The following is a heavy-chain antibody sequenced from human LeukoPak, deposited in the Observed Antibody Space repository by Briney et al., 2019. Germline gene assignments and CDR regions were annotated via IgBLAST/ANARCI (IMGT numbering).Heavy chain of an antibody. CDR3: ARQGGSSSPYYYYYMDV. CDR1: GYSISSGYY. J-gene: IGHJ6*03. Sequence: PSETLSLTCAVSGYSISSGYYWGWFRPPPGKGLEWIGCMYHSGSTYYNPSLKSRVTISVDTSKTQFSLKLSSVTAADTAVYYCARQGGSSSPYYYYYMDVWGKGTTVTVSS. CDR2: MYHSGST. D-gene: IGHD6-13*01. V-gene: IGHV4-38-2*01.